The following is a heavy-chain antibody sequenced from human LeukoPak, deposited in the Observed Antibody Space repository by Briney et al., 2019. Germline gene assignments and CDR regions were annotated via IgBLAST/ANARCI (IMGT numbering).Heavy chain of an antibody. CDR2: IWYDGTNT. D-gene: IGHD3-16*01. J-gene: IGHJ6*02. V-gene: IGHV3-30*02. CDR1: DFTFSSYG. CDR3: AKGARGRSSDGMDV. Sequence: PGGSLRLSCTASDFTFSSYGMLWVRQAPGKGLEWVAVIWYDGTNTYYADSVKGRFTISRDDSKNTLYLQMNSLRAEDTAVYYCAKGARGRSSDGMDVWGQGTTVTVSS.